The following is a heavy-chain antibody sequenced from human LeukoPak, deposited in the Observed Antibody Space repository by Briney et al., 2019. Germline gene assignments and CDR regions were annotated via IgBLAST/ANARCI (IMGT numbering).Heavy chain of an antibody. CDR3: ARRYGSGSSGTFDY. J-gene: IGHJ4*02. D-gene: IGHD3-10*01. Sequence: SETLSLTCTVSGGSLSPYYWSRIRQSPGKGLEWIGYISYSVSTNSHPSIKSRVTISVDMSKPQFYLELSSVTAADTAVYYCARRYGSGSSGTFDYWGQGTLVTVSS. V-gene: IGHV4-59*01. CDR1: GGSLSPYY. CDR2: ISYSVST.